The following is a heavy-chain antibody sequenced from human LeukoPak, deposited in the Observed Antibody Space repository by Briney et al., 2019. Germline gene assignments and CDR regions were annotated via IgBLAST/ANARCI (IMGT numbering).Heavy chain of an antibody. J-gene: IGHJ4*02. CDR3: AGAPSYSSSWYELDY. D-gene: IGHD6-13*01. Sequence: ASVKVSCKASEHTFTSYYMHWVRQAPGQGLEWMGIINPSGGSTSYAQKFQGRVTMTRDTSTSTVYMELSSLRSEDTAVYYCAGAPSYSSSWYELDYWGQGTLVTVSS. CDR2: INPSGGST. CDR1: EHTFTSYY. V-gene: IGHV1-46*01.